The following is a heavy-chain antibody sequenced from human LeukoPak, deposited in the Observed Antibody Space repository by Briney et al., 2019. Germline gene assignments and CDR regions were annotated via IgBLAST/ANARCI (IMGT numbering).Heavy chain of an antibody. D-gene: IGHD3-10*01. CDR3: AKDLGRGSSGELSYYYGMDV. Sequence: GGSLRLSCAASGFTFDDYAMHWVRQAPGKGLEWVSGISWNSGSIGYADSVKGRFTISRDNAKNSLYLQMNSLRAEDTALYYCAKDLGRGSSGELSYYYGMDVWGQGTTVTVSS. CDR2: ISWNSGSI. V-gene: IGHV3-9*01. J-gene: IGHJ6*02. CDR1: GFTFDDYA.